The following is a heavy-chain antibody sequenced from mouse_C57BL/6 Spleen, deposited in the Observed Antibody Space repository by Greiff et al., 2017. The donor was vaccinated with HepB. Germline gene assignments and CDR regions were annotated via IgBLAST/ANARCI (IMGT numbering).Heavy chain of an antibody. D-gene: IGHD2-10*01. V-gene: IGHV1-81*01. CDR3: ARFTYYGNYGENWAMDY. Sequence: QVQLQQSGAELARPGASVKLSCKASGYTFTSYGISWVKQRTGQGLEWIGEIYPRSGNTYYNEKFKGKATLTADKSSSTAYMELRSLTSEDSAVYFCARFTYYGNYGENWAMDYWGQGTSVTVSS. CDR2: IYPRSGNT. CDR1: GYTFTSYG. J-gene: IGHJ4*01.